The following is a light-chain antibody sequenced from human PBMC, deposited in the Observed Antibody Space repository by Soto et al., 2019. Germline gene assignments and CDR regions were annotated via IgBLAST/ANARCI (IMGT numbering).Light chain of an antibody. CDR2: EVS. V-gene: IGLV2-8*01. CDR3: CADAGSYTVL. Sequence: QSALTQPPSASGSPGQSVTISCTGTSSDVGGYNYVSWYQQHPGKAPKLIIYEVSKRPSGVPDRFSGSKSGNTASLTVSGLQPEDEADYYCCADAGSYTVLFGGGTKVTVL. CDR1: SSDVGGYNY. J-gene: IGLJ2*01.